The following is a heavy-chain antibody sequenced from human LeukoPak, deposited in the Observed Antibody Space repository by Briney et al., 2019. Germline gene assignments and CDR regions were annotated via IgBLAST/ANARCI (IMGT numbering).Heavy chain of an antibody. Sequence: PGGSLRLSCAASGFTFSDHYMHWVRQAPGKGLEWVAAIWYDGSNKYHADSVKGRFTISRDNSKNTLYLQMNSLRAEDTAVYYCARHDLLGGSDYWGQGTLVTVSS. V-gene: IGHV3-33*08. J-gene: IGHJ4*02. CDR1: GFTFSDHY. CDR2: IWYDGSNK. CDR3: ARHDLLGGSDY. D-gene: IGHD3-10*01.